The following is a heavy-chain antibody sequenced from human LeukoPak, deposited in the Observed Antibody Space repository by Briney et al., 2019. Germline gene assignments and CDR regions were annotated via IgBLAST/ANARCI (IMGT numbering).Heavy chain of an antibody. CDR1: AFTFTTNW. D-gene: IGHD3-10*01. V-gene: IGHV3-7*01. CDR2: IRQDGSEK. CDR3: ARAGQEWFGELGFDQ. J-gene: IGHJ4*02. Sequence: GSLSLSCAASAFTFTTNWMRWDRQAQGQEREWVDNIRQDGSEKYYVDTVQGRFTIARDNAKKSLYLQMNSLRAEDTAVYYCARAGQEWFGELGFDQWGQGTLVIVSS.